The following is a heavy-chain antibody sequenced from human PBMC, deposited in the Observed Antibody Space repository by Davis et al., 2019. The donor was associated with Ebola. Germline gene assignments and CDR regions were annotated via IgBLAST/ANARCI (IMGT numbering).Heavy chain of an antibody. CDR1: GGSISSGGYY. D-gene: IGHD2-15*01. V-gene: IGHV4-31*03. Sequence: MPSETLSLTCTVSGGSISSGGYYWSWIRQHPGKGLEWIGYIYYSGSTYYNPSLKSRVTISVDTSENQFSLKLSSVTAADTAVYYCARENHCSGGNCYSYYYYGMDVWGQGTTVTVSS. J-gene: IGHJ6*02. CDR2: IYYSGST. CDR3: ARENHCSGGNCYSYYYYGMDV.